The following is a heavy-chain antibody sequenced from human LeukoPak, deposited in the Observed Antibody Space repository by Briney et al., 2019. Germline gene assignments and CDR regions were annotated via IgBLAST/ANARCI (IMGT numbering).Heavy chain of an antibody. V-gene: IGHV3-23*01. CDR2: ISGSGGST. CDR3: AKDGHYDFWSGFYWSRWFDP. CDR1: GFTFSSYG. D-gene: IGHD3-3*01. J-gene: IGHJ5*02. Sequence: GGTLRLSCAASGFTFSSYGMSWVRQAPGKGLEWVSAISGSGGSTYYADSVKGRFTISRDNSKNTLYLQMNSLRAEDTAVYYCAKDGHYDFWSGFYWSRWFDPWGQGTLVSVSS.